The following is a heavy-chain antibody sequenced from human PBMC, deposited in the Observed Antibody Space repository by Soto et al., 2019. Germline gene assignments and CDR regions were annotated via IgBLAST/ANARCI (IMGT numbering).Heavy chain of an antibody. CDR3: GRGRSGQIVVFY. CDR1: GYTFTGYY. CDR2: INPNSGGT. J-gene: IGHJ4*02. D-gene: IGHD5-12*01. V-gene: IGHV1-2*02. Sequence: ASVKVSCKASGYTFTGYYMHWVRQAPGQGLEWMGWINPNSGGTNYAQKFRGRVTMTRDMPITTVYMELNNLSPDDTAVYYCGRGRSGQIVVFYWGQGTPVTVSS.